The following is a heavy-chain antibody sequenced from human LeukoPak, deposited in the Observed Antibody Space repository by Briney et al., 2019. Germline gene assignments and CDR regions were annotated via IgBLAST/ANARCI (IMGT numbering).Heavy chain of an antibody. Sequence: QPGRSLRLSCAASGFTFSSYGMHWVRQAPGKGLEWVAVISYDGSNKYYADSVKGRFTISRDNAKNSLYLQMNSLRAEDTAVYYCARDNDCSGGTCFDYWGQGTLVTVSS. CDR3: ARDNDCSGGTCFDY. V-gene: IGHV3-30*03. D-gene: IGHD2-15*01. J-gene: IGHJ4*02. CDR1: GFTFSSYG. CDR2: ISYDGSNK.